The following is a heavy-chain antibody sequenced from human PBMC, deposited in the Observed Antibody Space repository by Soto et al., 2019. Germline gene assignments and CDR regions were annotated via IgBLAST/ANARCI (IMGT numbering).Heavy chain of an antibody. Sequence: GGSLRLPCAASGFTFSSYAMSWVRQAPGKGLEWVSAISGSGGSTYYADSVKGRFTISRDNSKNTLYLQMNSLRAEDTAVYYCAKRNYDFWSGYSWYYYYYGMDVWGQGTTVTVSS. J-gene: IGHJ6*02. CDR3: AKRNYDFWSGYSWYYYYYGMDV. CDR1: GFTFSSYA. CDR2: ISGSGGST. V-gene: IGHV3-23*01. D-gene: IGHD3-3*01.